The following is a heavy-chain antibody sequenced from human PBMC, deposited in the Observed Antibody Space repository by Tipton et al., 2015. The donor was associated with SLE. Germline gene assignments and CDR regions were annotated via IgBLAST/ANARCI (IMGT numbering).Heavy chain of an antibody. V-gene: IGHV3-20*04. Sequence: SLRLSCVASGFISEDYGLSWVRQAPGKGLEWVSGVNWNGGTTAYADSVRGRFTISRDNAKNSLYLQMNSLRAEDTAVYYCARVDYYMDVWGKGTTVTVSS. CDR1: GFISEDYG. CDR3: ARVDYYMDV. CDR2: VNWNGGTT. J-gene: IGHJ6*03. D-gene: IGHD2-2*03.